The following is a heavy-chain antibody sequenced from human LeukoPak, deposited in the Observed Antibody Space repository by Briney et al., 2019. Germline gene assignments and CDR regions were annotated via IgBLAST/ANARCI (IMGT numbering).Heavy chain of an antibody. J-gene: IGHJ3*02. Sequence: PSETLSLTCTVSGXSISSDHGNWIRQPPGKGLEWIGCIFYSGRTYYNPSLKSRVTISVDLSKGQFSLRLTSVTAADTAVYYCARKNDFEIWGQGTLVTVSS. D-gene: IGHD2/OR15-2a*01. CDR2: IFYSGRT. CDR1: GXSISSDH. CDR3: ARKNDFEI. V-gene: IGHV4-59*01.